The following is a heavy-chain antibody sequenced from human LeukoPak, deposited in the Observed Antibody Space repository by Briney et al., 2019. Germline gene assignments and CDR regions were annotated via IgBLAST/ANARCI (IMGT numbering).Heavy chain of an antibody. V-gene: IGHV4-4*02. CDR1: GGSISSSNW. J-gene: IGHJ5*02. Sequence: SGTLSLTCAVSGGSISSSNWWSWVRQPPGKGLEWIGEIYHSGSTNYNPSLKSRVTISVDKSKNQFSLKLSSVTAADTAVYYCASAAAKYSGSYYVSAWGQGTLVTVSS. CDR2: IYHSGST. D-gene: IGHD1-26*01. CDR3: ASAAAKYSGSYYVSA.